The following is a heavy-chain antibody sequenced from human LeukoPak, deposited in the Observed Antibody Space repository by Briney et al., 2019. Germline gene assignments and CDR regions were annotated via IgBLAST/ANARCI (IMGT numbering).Heavy chain of an antibody. D-gene: IGHD3-9*01. CDR3: ARGNYDILTRYYYSYYMDV. CDR2: INPNSGGT. CDR1: GYTFTGYY. J-gene: IGHJ6*03. Sequence: ASVKVSCKASGYTFTGYYMHWVRQAPGQGLEWMGWINPNSGGTNYAQKFQGRVTMTRDTSISTAYMELSRLRSDDTAVYYYARGNYDILTRYYYSYYMDVWGKGTTVTVSS. V-gene: IGHV1-2*02.